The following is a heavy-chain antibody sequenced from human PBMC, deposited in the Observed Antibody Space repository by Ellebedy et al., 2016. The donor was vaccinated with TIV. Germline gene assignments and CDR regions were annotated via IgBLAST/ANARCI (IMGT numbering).Heavy chain of an antibody. V-gene: IGHV3-23*01. J-gene: IGHJ6*02. CDR2: ISGNGEYT. D-gene: IGHD7-27*01. CDR3: TQTDWGSGGFYGMDV. CDR1: GFTFSNYA. Sequence: GGSLRLSCAASGFTFSNYAMSWVRRSPGKGLDWVSLISGNGEYTYYADSLKDRFTVSRDNSKNTLYLQVDSLRAEDTAVYYCTQTDWGSGGFYGMDVWGQGTTVTVSS.